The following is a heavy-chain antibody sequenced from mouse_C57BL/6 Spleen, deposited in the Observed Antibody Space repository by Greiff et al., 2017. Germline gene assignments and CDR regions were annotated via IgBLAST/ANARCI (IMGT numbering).Heavy chain of an antibody. CDR2: IHPNSGST. V-gene: IGHV1-64*01. CDR1: GYTFTSYW. CDR3: ARNDYDDGYAMDY. D-gene: IGHD2-4*01. J-gene: IGHJ4*01. Sequence: QFQLQQPGAELVKPGASVKLSCKASGYTFTSYWMHWVNQRPGPGLEWIGLIHPNSGSTNYNEKFKSKSTLTVDKSSSTAYMQLSSLTSEDSAVYYCARNDYDDGYAMDYWGQGTSVTVSS.